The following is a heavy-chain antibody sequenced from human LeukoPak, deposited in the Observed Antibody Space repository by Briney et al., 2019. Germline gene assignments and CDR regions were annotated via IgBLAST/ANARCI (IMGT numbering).Heavy chain of an antibody. J-gene: IGHJ4*02. V-gene: IGHV3-11*06. D-gene: IGHD4-17*01. CDR3: ARETYGDHTFDY. Sequence: GGSLRLSCAASGFXFSDYYMSWIRQAPGKGREWVSFISTSFSYTYYADSVKGRFTISRDNAKKSVYLQMNSLRAEDTAVYYCARETYGDHTFDYWGQGTLVTVSS. CDR2: ISTSFSYT. CDR1: GFXFSDYY.